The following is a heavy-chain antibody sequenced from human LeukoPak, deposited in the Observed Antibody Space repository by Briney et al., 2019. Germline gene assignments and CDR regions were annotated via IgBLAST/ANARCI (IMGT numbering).Heavy chain of an antibody. J-gene: IGHJ4*02. Sequence: SETLSLTCSVSGGSSSSSNYYWGWIRQAPGSGLEWIGSVYHGGSTYDNPSLKSRVAISLDTSKNQSSLKVTSVTAADTAAYYCTRENIIAEGANWGQGTLVPVS. CDR1: GGSSSSSNYY. V-gene: IGHV4-39*07. D-gene: IGHD3-16*02. CDR2: VYHGGST. CDR3: TRENIIAEGAN.